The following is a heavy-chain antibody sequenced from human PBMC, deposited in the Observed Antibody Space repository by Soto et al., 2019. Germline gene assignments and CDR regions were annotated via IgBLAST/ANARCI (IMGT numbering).Heavy chain of an antibody. J-gene: IGHJ5*02. V-gene: IGHV4-59*01. CDR2: IYYSGTT. CDR1: GGSITNYL. D-gene: IGHD3-10*01. Sequence: SETLSLTCTVSGGSITNYLWSWIRQSPGKGLEWIGYIYYSGTTNYNPSLMSRVTISVDTSKNHFPLKLTSVTAADTAGYYCARVYGSGSLTNWFDPWGRGTLVTVSS. CDR3: ARVYGSGSLTNWFDP.